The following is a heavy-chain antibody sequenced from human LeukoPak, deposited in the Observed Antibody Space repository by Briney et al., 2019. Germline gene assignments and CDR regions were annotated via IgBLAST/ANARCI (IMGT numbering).Heavy chain of an antibody. J-gene: IGHJ6*03. CDR3: ARAQYDYLTGYRYYYYYMDV. CDR2: VDNSGTT. CDR1: GGSTSSGGHY. Sequence: SQTLSLTCTVSGGSTSSGGHYWSWIRQPPGKALEWIGHVDNSGTTYYNPSLKSRVTISLDRSKNQFSLRLSSVTIADAAVYYCARAQYDYLTGYRYYYYYMDVWGKGTTVTVSS. D-gene: IGHD3-9*01. V-gene: IGHV4-30-2*01.